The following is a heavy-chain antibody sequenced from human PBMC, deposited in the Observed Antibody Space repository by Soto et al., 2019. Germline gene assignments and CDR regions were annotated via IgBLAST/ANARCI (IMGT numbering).Heavy chain of an antibody. CDR3: AGSWYSSSCMDV. CDR1: GFTFSSYW. CDR2: IKQDGGVK. J-gene: IGHJ6*02. V-gene: IGHV3-7*01. Sequence: EVQLVESGGGLVQPGGSLRLSCAASGFTFSSYWMSWVRQAPGKGLEWLANIKQDGGVKYYVESVKGRFSISRDNAKNSLERQMNSLSGEDTAVYYCAGSWYSSSCMDVWVLGTTVIVSS. D-gene: IGHD6-6*01.